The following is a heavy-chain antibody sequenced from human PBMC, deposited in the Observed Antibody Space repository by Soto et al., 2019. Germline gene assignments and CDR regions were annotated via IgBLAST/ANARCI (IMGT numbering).Heavy chain of an antibody. CDR1: GYTLTELS. CDR3: ATAKGRDYYGISGYYRPFDC. V-gene: IGHV1-24*01. CDR2: FDPEDGET. Sequence: QVQLVQSGAEVKKPGASVKVSCKVSGYTLTELSMHWVRQAPGKGLEWMGGFDPEDGETIYAQKFQGRVTMTEDPSTDTAYMELSSLRCEDTAVYYCATAKGRDYYGISGYYRPFDCWGQGTLVTVSS. J-gene: IGHJ4*02. D-gene: IGHD3-22*01.